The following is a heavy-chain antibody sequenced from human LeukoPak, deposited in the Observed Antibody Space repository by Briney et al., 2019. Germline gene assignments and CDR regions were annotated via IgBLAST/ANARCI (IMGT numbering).Heavy chain of an antibody. CDR2: LYSGGST. Sequence: GGSLRLSCAASGFSVSSSYMSWVRQAPGKGPEWVSVLYSGGSTYYADSVKGRFTISRDNSKNTLSLQMSSLRAEDTAVYYCARGFLMVRGVVPPLGYWGQGTLVTVSS. V-gene: IGHV3-66*01. CDR3: ARGFLMVRGVVPPLGY. CDR1: GFSVSSSY. D-gene: IGHD3-10*01. J-gene: IGHJ4*02.